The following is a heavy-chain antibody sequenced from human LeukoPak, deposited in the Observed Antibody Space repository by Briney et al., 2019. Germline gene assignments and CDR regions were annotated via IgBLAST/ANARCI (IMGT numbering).Heavy chain of an antibody. CDR1: GFTVSSNY. V-gene: IGHV3-53*01. Sequence: GGSLRLSCAASGFTVSSNYMSWVRQAPGKGLEWVSVIYSGGSTYYADSVKGRFTISRDNSKDTLYLQMNSLRAEDTAVYYCARDYFDWALDAFDIWGQGTMVTVSS. CDR2: IYSGGST. J-gene: IGHJ3*02. D-gene: IGHD3-9*01. CDR3: ARDYFDWALDAFDI.